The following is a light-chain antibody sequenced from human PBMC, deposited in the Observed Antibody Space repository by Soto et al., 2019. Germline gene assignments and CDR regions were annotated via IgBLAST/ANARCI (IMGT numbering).Light chain of an antibody. V-gene: IGKV3-11*01. CDR1: QSVSSY. Sequence: EMVLTQSPATLSLSPGERATLSCMASQSVSSYLAWYQQKPCQAPRLLIYDASNRATGIPARFSGSGSGTDFTLPISSLESDDVAVYYCQQRSDWPSTFGGGTK. J-gene: IGKJ4*01. CDR2: DAS. CDR3: QQRSDWPST.